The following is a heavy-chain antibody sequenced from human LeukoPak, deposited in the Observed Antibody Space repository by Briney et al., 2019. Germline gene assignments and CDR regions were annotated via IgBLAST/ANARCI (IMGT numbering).Heavy chain of an antibody. CDR1: GGTFSSYA. CDR3: GVQMVRGVHSIDY. D-gene: IGHD3-10*01. V-gene: IGHV1-69*04. CDR2: IIPILGIA. J-gene: IGHJ4*02. Sequence: GASVKVSCKASGGTFSSYAISWVRQAPGQGLEWMGRIIPILGIANYAQKFQGRVTITADKSTSTAYMELSSLRSEGTAVYYCGVQMVRGVHSIDYWGQGTLVTVSS.